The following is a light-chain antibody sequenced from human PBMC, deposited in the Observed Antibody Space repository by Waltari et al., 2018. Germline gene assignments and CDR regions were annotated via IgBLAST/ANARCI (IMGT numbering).Light chain of an antibody. CDR1: QSVNSY. V-gene: IGKV3-11*01. Sequence: EIVLTQSPATLSLSPGERATLSCRASQSVNSYLAWYQQKPGQAPRLLIYDASNRATGIPARFSGSGSGADLNFTMSSLKPEECAVYYWKQRSKGTTLGGGTKVEIK. CDR3: KQRSKGTT. J-gene: IGKJ4*01. CDR2: DAS.